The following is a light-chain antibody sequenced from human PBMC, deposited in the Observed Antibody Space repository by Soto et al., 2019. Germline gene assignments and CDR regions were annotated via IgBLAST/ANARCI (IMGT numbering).Light chain of an antibody. CDR1: QSISTN. J-gene: IGKJ5*01. V-gene: IGKV3-15*01. CDR3: QQYDNWPPIT. Sequence: DIVMTQSPGTLSVSPGERATLSCRTSQSISTNLAWYQQKPGQAPRLLIYGASTRVTGIPARFSGSGSGTEFALTISSLQSEYFAAYYCQQYDNWPPITFGQGTRLQIK. CDR2: GAS.